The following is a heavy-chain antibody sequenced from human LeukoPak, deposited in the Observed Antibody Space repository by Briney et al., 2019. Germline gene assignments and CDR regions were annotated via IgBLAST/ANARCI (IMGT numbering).Heavy chain of an antibody. CDR2: IYPRDGST. CDR1: GYAFTSYF. J-gene: IGHJ4*02. Sequence: ASVKVSCKASGYAFTSYFVHWVRQAPGQGLEWMGMIYPRDGSTSYAQKFQGRVTVTRDTSTSTVHMELSGLRSEDTAVYYCARDQEAFDYWGQGTLVTVSS. V-gene: IGHV1-46*01. CDR3: ARDQEAFDY.